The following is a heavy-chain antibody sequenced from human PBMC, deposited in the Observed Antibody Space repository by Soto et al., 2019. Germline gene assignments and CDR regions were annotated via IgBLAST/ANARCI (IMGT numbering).Heavy chain of an antibody. CDR3: AKCSGFGELLPLDY. CDR2: ISYDGSNK. Sequence: QVQLVESGGGVVQPGRSLRLSCAASGFTFSSYGMHWVRQAPGKGLEWVAVISYDGSNKYYADSVKGRFTISRDNSKNTLYLQMNSLRAEDTAVYYCAKCSGFGELLPLDYWGQGTLVTVSS. V-gene: IGHV3-30*18. D-gene: IGHD3-10*01. J-gene: IGHJ4*02. CDR1: GFTFSSYG.